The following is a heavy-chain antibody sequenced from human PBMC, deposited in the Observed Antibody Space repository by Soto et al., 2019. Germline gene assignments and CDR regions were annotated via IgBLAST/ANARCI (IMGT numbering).Heavy chain of an antibody. CDR1: GGSITIYY. Sequence: PGTLSLTCTVSGGSITIYYWNGIRHSPGKGLEWIGYIYSSGSTHYNPSLQNRVTISIDTSKNQVSLKVNSVTAADTAVYYCARDHPHSYGVYYFAYWGQGTPVTVSS. CDR3: ARDHPHSYGVYYFAY. D-gene: IGHD5-18*01. V-gene: IGHV4-59*01. J-gene: IGHJ4*02. CDR2: IYSSGST.